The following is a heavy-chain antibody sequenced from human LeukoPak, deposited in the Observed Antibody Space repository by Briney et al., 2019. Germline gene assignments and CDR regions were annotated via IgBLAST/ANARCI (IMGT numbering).Heavy chain of an antibody. V-gene: IGHV3-11*04. CDR2: ISSSGSTI. Sequence: GGSLRLSCAASGFTFSDYYMSWIRQAPGKGLEWVSYISSSGSTIYYADSVKGRFTISRDNSKNTLYLQMNSLRAEDTAVYYCARGGVRIAVAPFDYWGQGTLVTVSS. D-gene: IGHD6-13*01. CDR1: GFTFSDYY. J-gene: IGHJ4*02. CDR3: ARGGVRIAVAPFDY.